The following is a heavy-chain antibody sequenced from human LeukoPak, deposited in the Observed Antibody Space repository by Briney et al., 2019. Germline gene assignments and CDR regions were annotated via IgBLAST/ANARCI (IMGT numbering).Heavy chain of an antibody. D-gene: IGHD2-15*01. CDR3: ARDAVDCRGGSCHHY. J-gene: IGHJ4*02. CDR2: IDPSDSYT. CDR1: GYSFTSYW. V-gene: IGHV5-10-1*01. Sequence: GESLHISCTGSGYSFTSYWISWVRQMPGKGLGWVGRIDPSDSYTNYSPSFQGHVTISADKSISTAYLQWSSLKASDTAMYYCARDAVDCRGGSCHHYWGQASLVIVFS.